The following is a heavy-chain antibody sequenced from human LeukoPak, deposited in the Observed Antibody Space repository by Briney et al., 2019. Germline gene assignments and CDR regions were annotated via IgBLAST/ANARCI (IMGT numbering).Heavy chain of an antibody. CDR2: ISGSGGST. CDR3: ARSGYVAHYYYYYMDV. V-gene: IGHV3-23*01. CDR1: GFIFSSYP. J-gene: IGHJ6*03. Sequence: GGSLRLSCAASGFIFSSYPMSWVRQAPGKGLEWVSTISGSGGSTYYADSVKGRFTISRDNSKNTLYLQMISLRAEDTAVYYCARSGYVAHYYYYYMDVWGKGTTVTVSS. D-gene: IGHD5-12*01.